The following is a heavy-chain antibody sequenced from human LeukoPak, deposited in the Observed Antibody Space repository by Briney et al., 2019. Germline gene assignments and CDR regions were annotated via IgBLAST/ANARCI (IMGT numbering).Heavy chain of an antibody. V-gene: IGHV3-66*01. CDR1: GFTFSSYA. Sequence: GGSLRLSCAASGFTFSSYAMSWVRQAPGKGLERLSVIYSGGYTYYADSVKGRFFISRDISENMVYLQMNSLSVEDTAVYFCARGRPAHYFDSWGPGTLVTVS. D-gene: IGHD6-6*01. CDR2: IYSGGYT. CDR3: ARGRPAHYFDS. J-gene: IGHJ4*02.